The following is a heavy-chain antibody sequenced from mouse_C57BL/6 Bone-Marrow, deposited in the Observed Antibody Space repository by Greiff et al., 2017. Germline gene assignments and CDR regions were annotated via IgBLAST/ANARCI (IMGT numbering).Heavy chain of an antibody. CDR3: AFFYYGGL. CDR1: GYTFTSYW. Sequence: VKLVESGAELVKPGASVKLSCKASGYTFTSYWMQWVKQRPGQGLEWIGEIDPSDSYTNYNQKFKGKATLTVDTSSSTAYMQLSSLTSEDSAVYYCAFFYYGGLWGQGTTLTVSS. D-gene: IGHD1-1*01. CDR2: IDPSDSYT. J-gene: IGHJ2*01. V-gene: IGHV1-50*01.